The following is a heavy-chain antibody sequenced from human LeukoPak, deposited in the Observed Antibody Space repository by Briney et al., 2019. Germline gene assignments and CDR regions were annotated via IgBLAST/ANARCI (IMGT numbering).Heavy chain of an antibody. CDR2: INHSGST. CDR1: GGSFSGYY. Sequence: PSETLSLTCAVYGGSFSGYYWSWIRQPPGKGLEWIGEINHSGSTNYNPSLKSRVIISVDTSKNQFSLKLSSVTAADTAVYYCARGRGRHHIVLVVYATPNWFDPWGQGTLVTVSS. J-gene: IGHJ5*02. V-gene: IGHV4-34*01. CDR3: ARGRGRHHIVLVVYATPNWFDP. D-gene: IGHD2-8*02.